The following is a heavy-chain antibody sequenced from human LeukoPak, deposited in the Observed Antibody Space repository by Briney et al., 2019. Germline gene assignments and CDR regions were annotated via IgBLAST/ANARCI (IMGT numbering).Heavy chain of an antibody. CDR2: INLDGTER. D-gene: IGHD1-26*01. Sequence: GGSLRLSWAASGFTFSYFWTSWVRQAPGKGLEWVANINLDGTERHYVDSVKGRFTISRDKARKSLYLQMNSLRDEDTAVYYCARDNVGATPFDYWGQGALVTVSS. CDR1: GFTFSYFW. J-gene: IGHJ4*02. V-gene: IGHV3-7*05. CDR3: ARDNVGATPFDY.